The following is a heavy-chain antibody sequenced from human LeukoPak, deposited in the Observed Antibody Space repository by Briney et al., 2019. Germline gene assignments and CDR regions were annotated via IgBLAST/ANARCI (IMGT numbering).Heavy chain of an antibody. Sequence: GGSLRLSCAASGFTFSTYGMHWVRQAPGKGLEWVAFIRFDGNNQYYADSARVGFTISRDNPKTTLFLQMNSLRAEDTAVYYCGKVYYDFWSGPSLGAFDIWGQGTMLTVSS. V-gene: IGHV3-30*02. CDR1: GFTFSTYG. CDR2: IRFDGNNQ. D-gene: IGHD3-3*01. J-gene: IGHJ3*02. CDR3: GKVYYDFWSGPSLGAFDI.